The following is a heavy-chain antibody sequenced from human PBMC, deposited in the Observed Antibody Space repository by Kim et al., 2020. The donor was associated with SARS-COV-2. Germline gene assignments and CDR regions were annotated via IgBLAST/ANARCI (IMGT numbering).Heavy chain of an antibody. J-gene: IGHJ5*02. CDR1: GGTFSSYA. Sequence: SVKVSCKASGGTFSSYAISWVRQAPGQGLEWMGRIIPILGIANYAQKFQGRVTITADKSTSTAYMELSSLRSEDTAVYYCARDRVPSSCNSRCGRWFDPGGQGTLVTVSS. CDR3: ARDRVPSSCNSRCGRWFDP. V-gene: IGHV1-69*04. CDR2: IIPILGIA. D-gene: IGHD2-2*02.